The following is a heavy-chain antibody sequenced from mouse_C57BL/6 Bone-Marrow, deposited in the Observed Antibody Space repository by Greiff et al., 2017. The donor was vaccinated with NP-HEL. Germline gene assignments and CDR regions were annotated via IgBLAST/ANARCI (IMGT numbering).Heavy chain of an antibody. CDR1: GYTFTDYY. V-gene: IGHV1-19*01. CDR2: INPYNGGT. CDR3: ARDY. Sequence: EVQLHQSGPVLVKPGASVKMSCKASGYTFTDYYMNWVKQSHGKSLEWIGVINPYNGGTSYNQKFKGKATLTVDKSSSTAYMELNSLTSEDSAVYYCARDYWGQGTTLTVSS. J-gene: IGHJ2*01.